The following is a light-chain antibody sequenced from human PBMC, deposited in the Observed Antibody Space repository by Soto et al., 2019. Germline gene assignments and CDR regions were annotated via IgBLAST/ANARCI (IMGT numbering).Light chain of an antibody. V-gene: IGKV3-11*01. CDR1: QSVSSY. Sequence: EIVLTQSPATLSLSPGVRATLSCRASQSVSSYLAWYQQKPGQAPRLLIYDASKRATGIPARFSGSGSGTDFTLTISSLEPDDFAVYYCQQRSNWPPTFGQGTKVEIK. CDR3: QQRSNWPPT. J-gene: IGKJ1*01. CDR2: DAS.